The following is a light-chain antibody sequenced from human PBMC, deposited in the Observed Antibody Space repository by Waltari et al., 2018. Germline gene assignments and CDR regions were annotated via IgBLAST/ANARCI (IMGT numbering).Light chain of an antibody. V-gene: IGLV4-69*01. J-gene: IGLJ2*01. CDR1: SDHSNYA. CDR3: QTWDIATVV. CDR2: VNSDGSH. Sequence: LALTQSPSASASLGASVTVTCTLSSDHSNYAIAWHQQQPQKGPRYLMKVNSDGSHIRGAGISDRFSGSSSGAERYLTISSLQSEDEGYYYCQTWDIATVVFGGGTKLTVL.